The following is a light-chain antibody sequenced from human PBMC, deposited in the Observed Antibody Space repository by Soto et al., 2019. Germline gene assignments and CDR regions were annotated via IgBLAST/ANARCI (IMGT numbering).Light chain of an antibody. CDR1: QSLSSN. Sequence: EIVMTQSPATLSVSPGAGAPLSCRARQSLSSNLAWYQQKPGQAPRLLIYGASTRATGIPARFSGSGSGTEFTLTIGRLEPEDFAVYYCQQYGSSPPRITFGQGTRLEIK. J-gene: IGKJ5*01. V-gene: IGKV3-15*01. CDR3: QQYGSSPPRIT. CDR2: GAS.